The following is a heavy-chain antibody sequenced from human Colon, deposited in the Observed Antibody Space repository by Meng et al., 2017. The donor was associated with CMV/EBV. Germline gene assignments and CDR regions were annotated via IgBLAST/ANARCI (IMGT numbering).Heavy chain of an antibody. CDR3: ARADSSGYH. D-gene: IGHD3-22*01. CDR1: GFTFNNYA. V-gene: IGHV3-23*03. CDR2: IYAGAGST. J-gene: IGHJ4*02. Sequence: GGSLRLSCAASGFTFNNYAMSWVRQAPGKGLEWVSIIYAGAGSTFYADSVKGRFTISRDNSKNTLYLQMNSLRAEDTAVYYCARADSSGYHWGQGTLVTVSS.